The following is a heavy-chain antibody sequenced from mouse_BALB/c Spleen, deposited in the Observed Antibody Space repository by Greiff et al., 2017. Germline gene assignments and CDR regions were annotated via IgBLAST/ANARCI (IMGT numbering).Heavy chain of an antibody. CDR3: TRYGYDGYYFDY. Sequence: LQQPGSELVRPGASVKLSCKASGYTFTSYWMHWVKQRPGQGLEWIGNIYPGSGSTNYDEKFKSKATLTVDTSSSTAYMQLSSLTSEDSAVYYCTRYGYDGYYFDYWGQGTTLTVSS. CDR1: GYTFTSYW. D-gene: IGHD2-2*01. CDR2: IYPGSGST. V-gene: IGHV1S22*01. J-gene: IGHJ2*01.